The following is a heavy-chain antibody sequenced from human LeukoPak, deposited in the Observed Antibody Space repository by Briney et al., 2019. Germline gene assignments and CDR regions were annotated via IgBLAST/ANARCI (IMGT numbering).Heavy chain of an antibody. CDR2: IIPILGIA. CDR3: ARGAGYYSASLGDYYHYMDV. CDR1: GGTFSSYT. J-gene: IGHJ6*03. V-gene: IGHV1-69*02. D-gene: IGHD3-3*01. Sequence: GASVKVSCKASGGTFSSYTISWVRQAPGQGLEWMGRIIPILGIANYAQKFQGRVTITADKSTSTAYMELSSLRSEDTAVYYCARGAGYYSASLGDYYHYMDVWGKGTTVTVSS.